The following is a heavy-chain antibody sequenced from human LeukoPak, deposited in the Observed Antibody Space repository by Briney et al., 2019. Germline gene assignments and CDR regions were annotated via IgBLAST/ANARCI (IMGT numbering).Heavy chain of an antibody. CDR2: INPDSGGT. Sequence: GASVKVSCKASGYTFTGYYMHWVRQAPGQGLEWMGWINPDSGGTKYAQKFQGRVTITADESTSTAYMELSSLRSEDTAVYYCARDGGGSGYYSDFLDAFDIWGQGTMVTVSS. D-gene: IGHD3-22*01. V-gene: IGHV1-2*02. CDR1: GYTFTGYY. CDR3: ARDGGGSGYYSDFLDAFDI. J-gene: IGHJ3*02.